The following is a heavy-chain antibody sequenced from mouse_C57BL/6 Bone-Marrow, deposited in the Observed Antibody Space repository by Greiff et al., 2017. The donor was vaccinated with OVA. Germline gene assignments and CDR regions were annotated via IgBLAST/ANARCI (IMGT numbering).Heavy chain of an antibody. D-gene: IGHD2-5*01. J-gene: IGHJ4*01. CDR2: ISGGGGNT. CDR1: GFTFSSYT. Sequence: EVMLVESGGGLVKPGGSLKLSCAASGFTFSSYTMSWVRQTPEKRLEWVATISGGGGNTYYPDSVKGRFTISRDNVKNTLYLQMSSLRSEDTALYYCARQGYSNYNAMDYWGQGTSVTVSS. V-gene: IGHV5-9*01. CDR3: ARQGYSNYNAMDY.